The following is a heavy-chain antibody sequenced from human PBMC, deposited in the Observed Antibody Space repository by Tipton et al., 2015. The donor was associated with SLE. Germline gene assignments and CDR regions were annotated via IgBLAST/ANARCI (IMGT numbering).Heavy chain of an antibody. J-gene: IGHJ4*02. V-gene: IGHV4-61*09. CDR1: GGSISSGSYY. Sequence: TLSLTCTVSGGSISSGSYYWSWIRQPAGKGLEWIGYIYTSGSTNYNPSLNSRVTISVDTSRNQFSLNLSSVTAADTAVYYCARGGYYGSWSGDDYFDYWGQGTLVTVSS. CDR3: ARGGYYGSWSGDDYFDY. CDR2: IYTSGST. D-gene: IGHD3-10*01.